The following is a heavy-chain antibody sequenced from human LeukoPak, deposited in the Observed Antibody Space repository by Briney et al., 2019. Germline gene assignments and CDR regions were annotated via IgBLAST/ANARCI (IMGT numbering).Heavy chain of an antibody. D-gene: IGHD1-1*01. CDR1: GLTFSNYM. CDR3: ARMGHDILVPSGMDV. CDR2: IKSDGITI. Sequence: PGGSLRLSCAASGLTFSNYMMHWVRQAPGKGLVWVSRIKSDGITITYADSVKGRFTISRDNAKNTLYLQMNSLRAEDTAVYYCARMGHDILVPSGMDVWGQGTTVTVSS. J-gene: IGHJ6*02. V-gene: IGHV3-74*01.